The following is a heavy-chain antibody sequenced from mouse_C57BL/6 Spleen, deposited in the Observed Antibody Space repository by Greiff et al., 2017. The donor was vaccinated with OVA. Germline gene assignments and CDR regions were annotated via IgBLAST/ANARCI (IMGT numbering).Heavy chain of an antibody. V-gene: IGHV5-6*01. J-gene: IGHJ2*01. D-gene: IGHD1-1*01. CDR2: ISSGGSYT. Sequence: EVHLVESGGDLVKPGGSLKLSCAASGFTFSSYGMSWVRQTPDQRLEWVATISSGGSYTYYPDSVKGRFTISRDNAKNTLYLQMSSLKSEDTAMYYCARHRTVVAFDYWGQGTTLTVSS. CDR3: ARHRTVVAFDY. CDR1: GFTFSSYG.